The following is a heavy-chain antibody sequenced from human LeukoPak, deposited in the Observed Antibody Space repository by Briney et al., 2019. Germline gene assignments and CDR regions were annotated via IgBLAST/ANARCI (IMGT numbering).Heavy chain of an antibody. CDR2: INHSGST. J-gene: IGHJ4*02. CDR1: GGSFSGYY. D-gene: IGHD6-19*01. CDR3: ARSGTVADLDY. V-gene: IGHV4-34*01. Sequence: PSETLSLTCAVYGGSFSGYYWSWIRQPPGKGLEWIGEINHSGSTNYNPSLKSRVTISVDTSKNQFSLKLSSVTAADTAVYYCARSGTVADLDYWGQGTLVTVSS.